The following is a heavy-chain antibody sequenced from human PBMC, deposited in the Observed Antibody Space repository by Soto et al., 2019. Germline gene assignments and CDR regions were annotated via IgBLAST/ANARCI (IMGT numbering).Heavy chain of an antibody. CDR1: GYTFTGYF. V-gene: IGHV1-2*02. CDR2: INTYSGDT. CDR3: AKNLLVTTPDGFDI. J-gene: IGHJ3*02. D-gene: IGHD1-1*01. Sequence: ASVKVSCKASGYTFTGYFMHWVRQAPGQGLEWVGWINTYSGDTNFAQKFQGRITMTRDTSITTAYMEVSRLRSDDTAVYYCAKNLLVTTPDGFDIWGQGTMVTVSS.